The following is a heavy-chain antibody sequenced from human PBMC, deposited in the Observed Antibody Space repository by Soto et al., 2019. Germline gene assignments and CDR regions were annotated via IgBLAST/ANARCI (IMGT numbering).Heavy chain of an antibody. CDR1: GYIFVNYG. D-gene: IGHD3-16*01. J-gene: IGHJ6*02. CDR3: VMVDNYVTPTPQDV. V-gene: IGHV1-18*01. CDR2: ISPYTGNT. Sequence: QVQLVQSGDEVKKPGASGKVSCEASGYIFVNYGIAWVRQAPRQGLEWMGWISPYTGNTHSASKVQGRLTMTTDTSTSTAYMDLGSLTSDDTAVYYCVMVDNYVTPTPQDVWGQGTTVTVSS.